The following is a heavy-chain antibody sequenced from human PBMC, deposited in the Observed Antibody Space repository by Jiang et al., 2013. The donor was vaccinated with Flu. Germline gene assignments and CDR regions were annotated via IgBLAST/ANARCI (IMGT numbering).Heavy chain of an antibody. J-gene: IGHJ6*02. CDR1: GGSISSFGHY. Sequence: GSGLVKPSQTLSLTCTVSGGSISSFGHYWSWIRQHPGKGLEWIGCIFHSGNTYYNPSLKSLVSLSVDTSENQFSLKLDSVTAADTAVYYCASSRYCSGGRCAYGMDVWGQGP. CDR2: IFHSGNT. D-gene: IGHD2-15*01. V-gene: IGHV4-31*01. CDR3: ASSRYCSGGRCAYGMDV.